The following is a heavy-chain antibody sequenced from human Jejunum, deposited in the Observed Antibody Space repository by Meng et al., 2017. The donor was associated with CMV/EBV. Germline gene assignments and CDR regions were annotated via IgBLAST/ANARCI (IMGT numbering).Heavy chain of an antibody. J-gene: IGHJ4*02. D-gene: IGHD2/OR15-2a*01. CDR1: GLTLSSSW. Sequence: VASGLTLSSSWTHWVRQAPGKGLVWVSRINSDGSSIGYADSVKGRFTISRDNSENTVSLQMDSLRVDDTAVYYCAKVGNSWDFDYWGQGTLVTVSS. CDR2: INSDGSSI. V-gene: IGHV3-74*01. CDR3: AKVGNSWDFDY.